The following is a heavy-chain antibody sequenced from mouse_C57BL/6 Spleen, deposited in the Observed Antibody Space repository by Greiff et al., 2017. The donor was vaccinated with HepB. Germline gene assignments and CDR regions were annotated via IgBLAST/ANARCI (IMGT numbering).Heavy chain of an antibody. J-gene: IGHJ4*01. CDR2: IDPSDSYT. CDR1: GYTFTSYW. D-gene: IGHD5-1*01. V-gene: IGHV1-69*01. CDR3: ARNVPGEDY. Sequence: VQLQQPGAELVMPGASVKLSCKASGYTFTSYWMHWVKQRPGQGLEWIGEIDPSDSYTNYNQKFKGKSTLTVDKSSSTAYMQLSSLTSEDSAVYYCARNVPGEDYWGQGTSVTVSS.